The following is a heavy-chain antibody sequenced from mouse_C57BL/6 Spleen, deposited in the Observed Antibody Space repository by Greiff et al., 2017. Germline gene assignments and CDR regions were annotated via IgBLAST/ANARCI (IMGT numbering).Heavy chain of an antibody. V-gene: IGHV1-47*01. CDR2: FHPYNDDT. Sequence: VHLVESGAELVKPGASVKMSCKASGYTFTTYPIEWMKQNHGKSLEWIGNFHPYNDDTKYNEKFKGKATLTVEKSSSTVYLELSRLTSDDSAVYYCARGGYDDVHAMDYWGQGTSVTVSS. J-gene: IGHJ4*01. CDR1: GYTFTTYP. D-gene: IGHD2-2*01. CDR3: ARGGYDDVHAMDY.